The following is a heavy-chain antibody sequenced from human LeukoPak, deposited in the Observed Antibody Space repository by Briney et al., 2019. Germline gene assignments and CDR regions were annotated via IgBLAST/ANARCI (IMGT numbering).Heavy chain of an antibody. CDR2: IYWDDDK. CDR1: GFSLSTSEVG. Sequence: SGPTLVNPTQTLTLTCTFSGFSLSTSEVGVGWIRQPPGKALEWLALIYWDDDKRYTPSLRSRLTITKDTSKSQVVLTVTNMGPVDTATYYCAHGASTGRSSAFDIWGQGTMVTVSS. D-gene: IGHD3-9*01. V-gene: IGHV2-5*02. CDR3: AHGASTGRSSAFDI. J-gene: IGHJ3*02.